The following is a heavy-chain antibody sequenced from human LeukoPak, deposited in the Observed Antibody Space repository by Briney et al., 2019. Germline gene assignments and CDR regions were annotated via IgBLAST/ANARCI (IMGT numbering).Heavy chain of an antibody. CDR3: ARHGLSSSWSRAFDY. Sequence: PGGSLRLSCAASGFTFSSYWMHWVRQAPGKGLVWVSRINSDGSSTSYADSVKGRFTISRDNAKNTLYLQMNSLRAEDTAVYYCARHGLSSSWSRAFDYWGQGTLVTVSS. V-gene: IGHV3-74*01. CDR2: INSDGSST. D-gene: IGHD6-13*01. J-gene: IGHJ4*02. CDR1: GFTFSSYW.